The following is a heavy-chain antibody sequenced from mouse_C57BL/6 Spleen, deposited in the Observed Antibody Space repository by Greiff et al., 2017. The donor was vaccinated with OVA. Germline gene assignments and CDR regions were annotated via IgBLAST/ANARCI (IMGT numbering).Heavy chain of an antibody. D-gene: IGHD1-1*01. CDR2: IDPSDSYT. Sequence: VQLQQPGAELVMPGASVKLSCKASGYTFTSYWMHWVKQRPGQGLEWIGEIDPSDSYTDYNQKFKGKSTLTVDKSSSTAYMQLSSLTSEDSVVYYCARSSTFAYWGQGTLVTVSA. J-gene: IGHJ3*01. CDR1: GYTFTSYW. V-gene: IGHV1-69*01. CDR3: ARSSTFAY.